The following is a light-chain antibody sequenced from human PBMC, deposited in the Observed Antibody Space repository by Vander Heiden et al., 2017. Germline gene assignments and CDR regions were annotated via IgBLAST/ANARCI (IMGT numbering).Light chain of an antibody. V-gene: IGLV2-14*03. CDR2: DVS. J-gene: IGLJ2*01. Sequence: QSALPPPASVSGSPGHPITTSCTASTSDVGGYNYVSWYQQQPGKAPKLMIHDVSDRPSGVSNRFSGSKSGTTASLTICGLQAEDEADYYCCSSKSSSTLVVFGAGTKLTVL. CDR1: TSDVGGYNY. CDR3: CSSKSSSTLVV.